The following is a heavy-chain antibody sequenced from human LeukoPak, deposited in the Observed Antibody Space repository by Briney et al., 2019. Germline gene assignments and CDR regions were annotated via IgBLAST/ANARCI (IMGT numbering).Heavy chain of an antibody. V-gene: IGHV3-30*02. D-gene: IGHD6-13*01. J-gene: IGHJ3*02. CDR3: AKGLHSSSWNDAFDI. CDR2: IRYDGSNK. CDR1: GFNFNYYG. Sequence: GGSLRLSCAASGFNFNYYGMHWVRQAPGKGLEWVAFIRYDGSNKCYADSVKGRFTISRDNSENTLYMQMNSLRVEDTAVYYCAKGLHSSSWNDAFDIWGQGTTVTVSS.